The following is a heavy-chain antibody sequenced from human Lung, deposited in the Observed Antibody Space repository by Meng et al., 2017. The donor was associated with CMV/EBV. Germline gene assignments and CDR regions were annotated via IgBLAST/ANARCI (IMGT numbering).Heavy chain of an antibody. D-gene: IGHD3-22*01. CDR1: GYTFTSYY. CDR3: ARLGYYDSSPLGDYFDY. Sequence: SXXVSXXASGYTFTSYYMHWVRQAPGQGLEWMGIINPSGGSTSYAQKFQGRVTMTRDTSTSTVYMELSSLRSEDTAVYYCARLGYYDSSPLGDYFDYWGQGXLVTFSS. CDR2: INPSGGST. V-gene: IGHV1-46*01. J-gene: IGHJ4*02.